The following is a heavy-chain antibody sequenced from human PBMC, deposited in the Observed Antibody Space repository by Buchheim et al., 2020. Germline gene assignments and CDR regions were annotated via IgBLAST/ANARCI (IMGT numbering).Heavy chain of an antibody. J-gene: IGHJ4*02. CDR3: ARDGDDSSGYSQTTGGFDY. D-gene: IGHD3-22*01. V-gene: IGHV3-21*01. CDR2: ISSSSSYI. CDR1: GFTFSSYS. Sequence: EVQLVESGGGLVKPGGSLRLSCAASGFTFSSYSMNWVRQAPGKGLEWVSSISSSSSYIYFADSVKGRFTISRDNAKNSLYLQMNSLRAEDTAVYYCARDGDDSSGYSQTTGGFDYWGQGTL.